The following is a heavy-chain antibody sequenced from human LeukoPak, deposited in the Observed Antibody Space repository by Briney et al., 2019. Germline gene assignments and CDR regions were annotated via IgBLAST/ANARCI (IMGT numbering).Heavy chain of an antibody. CDR3: ARVRYYDSSGYWDYYGMDV. J-gene: IGHJ6*02. CDR2: IYSGGST. D-gene: IGHD3-22*01. CDR1: GFTVSSNY. Sequence: PGRSLRFSCAASGFTVSSNYMSWVRQAPGKGLEWVSVIYSGGSTYYADSVKGRFTISRDNSKNTLYLQMNSLRAEDTAVYYCARVRYYDSSGYWDYYGMDVWAKGPRSPSP. V-gene: IGHV3-53*01.